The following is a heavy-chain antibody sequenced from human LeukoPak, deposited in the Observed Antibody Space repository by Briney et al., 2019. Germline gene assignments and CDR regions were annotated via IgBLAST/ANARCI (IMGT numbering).Heavy chain of an antibody. V-gene: IGHV1-2*02. CDR2: INPNSGGT. D-gene: IGHD5-12*01. J-gene: IGHJ4*02. CDR3: ARDRGYSGYDRSFDY. CDR1: GYTFTSYY. Sequence: GASVKVSCKASGYTFTSYYMHWVRQAPGQGLEWMGWINPNSGGTNYAQKFQGRVTMTRDTSISTAYMELSRLRSDDTAVYYCARDRGYSGYDRSFDYWGQGTLVTVSS.